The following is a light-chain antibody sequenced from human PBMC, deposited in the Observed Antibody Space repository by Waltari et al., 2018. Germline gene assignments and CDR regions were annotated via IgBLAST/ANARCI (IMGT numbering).Light chain of an antibody. Sequence: EGVLTHSPGTLSLSPGETATLSCRASQSIGRYLVWYQQKSGQAPRLLLYGASTRATGIPDRFSGSGSWTDFSLTISRLEAEDFAVYYCQNHERLPATFGQGTKVEIK. CDR1: QSIGRY. J-gene: IGKJ1*01. V-gene: IGKV3-20*01. CDR2: GAS. CDR3: QNHERLPAT.